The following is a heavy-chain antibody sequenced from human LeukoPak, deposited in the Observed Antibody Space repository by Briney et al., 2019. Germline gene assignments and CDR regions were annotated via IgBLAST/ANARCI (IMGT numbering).Heavy chain of an antibody. V-gene: IGHV3-30*04. CDR3: ARGDSDVGMVATISREGDYFDS. D-gene: IGHD5-12*01. Sequence: GSLRLSCAASGFTFSRYAMHWVRQAPGEGLAWVAVIAYDGGKAYYTDSVKGRLTIFRDNSKNTLYLQMNRLRPEDTAIYYCARGDSDVGMVATISREGDYFDSWGQGTLVTVSS. J-gene: IGHJ4*02. CDR2: IAYDGGKA. CDR1: GFTFSRYA.